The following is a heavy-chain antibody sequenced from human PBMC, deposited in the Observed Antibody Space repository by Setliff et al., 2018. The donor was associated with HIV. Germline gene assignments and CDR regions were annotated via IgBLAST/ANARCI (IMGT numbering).Heavy chain of an antibody. CDR3: ASGSGYCRNGVCYIGVHKNPDKYYFDY. Sequence: SVKVSCKASGDTFSNSALTWVRQAPGQGLEWMGGSIPLFGTITYAQRFQGRVTITTGELMTTADMELTSLRSEDTSVYYCASGSGYCRNGVCYIGVHKNPDKYYFDYWGQGTLVTVSS. J-gene: IGHJ4*02. D-gene: IGHD2-8*01. CDR1: GDTFSNSA. V-gene: IGHV1-69*05. CDR2: SIPLFGTI.